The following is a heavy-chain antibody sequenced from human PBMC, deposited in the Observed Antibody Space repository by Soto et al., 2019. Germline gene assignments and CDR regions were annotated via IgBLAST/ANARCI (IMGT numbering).Heavy chain of an antibody. Sequence: EVQLLESGGDLVQPGGSLRLSCAASGFSLNNFAMAWVRQAPGKGLEWVSTITSSGDKTSYADSVKGRFIISRDNSKNMLYLQMTSLRVEDTALYYCARDCASTSCSVWRDWGQGTLVTVSS. CDR1: GFSLNNFA. V-gene: IGHV3-23*01. J-gene: IGHJ4*02. D-gene: IGHD2-2*01. CDR2: ITSSGDKT. CDR3: ARDCASTSCSVWRD.